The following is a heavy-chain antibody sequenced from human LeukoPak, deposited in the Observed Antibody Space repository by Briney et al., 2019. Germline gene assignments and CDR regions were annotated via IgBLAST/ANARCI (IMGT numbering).Heavy chain of an antibody. Sequence: ASVKVSCKASGYTFSSHGISWARQAPGQGLEWTAWISAYNGNTNYAQKLQGRVTMTTDTSTSTAYMELRSLRSDDTAVYYCARSTTKAFDIWGQGTMVTVSS. CDR2: ISAYNGNT. V-gene: IGHV1-18*01. CDR1: GYTFSSHG. J-gene: IGHJ3*02. D-gene: IGHD4-17*01. CDR3: ARSTTKAFDI.